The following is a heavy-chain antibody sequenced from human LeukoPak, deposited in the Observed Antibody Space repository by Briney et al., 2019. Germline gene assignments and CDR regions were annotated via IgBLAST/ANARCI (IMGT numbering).Heavy chain of an antibody. CDR2: IYSGGST. Sequence: GGSLRLSCAASGFTVSSNYMSWVRQAPGKGLEWVSVIYSGGSTYYADSVKGRFTISRDKSKNTLYLQMNSLRAEDTAVYYCARDTIHYYDSTDPSYFQHWGQGTLVTVSS. J-gene: IGHJ1*01. V-gene: IGHV3-66*02. CDR1: GFTVSSNY. CDR3: ARDTIHYYDSTDPSYFQH. D-gene: IGHD3-22*01.